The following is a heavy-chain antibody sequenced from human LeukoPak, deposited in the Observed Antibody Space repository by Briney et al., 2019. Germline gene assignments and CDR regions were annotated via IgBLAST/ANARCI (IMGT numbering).Heavy chain of an antibody. V-gene: IGHV1-2*02. J-gene: IGHJ4*02. D-gene: IGHD3-22*01. Sequence: ASVTVSCKASGYTFTGYYMHWVRQAPGQGLEGMGWINPNSGGTNYAQRFQGRVTMTRDTSITTAYMELTRLTSDDTAVYSCARGTYYDSSAYSGVRLFDYWGQGTLVTVSS. CDR2: INPNSGGT. CDR1: GYTFTGYY. CDR3: ARGTYYDSSAYSGVRLFDY.